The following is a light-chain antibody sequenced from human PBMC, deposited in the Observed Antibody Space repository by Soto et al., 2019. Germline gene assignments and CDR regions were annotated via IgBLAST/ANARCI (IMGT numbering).Light chain of an antibody. CDR1: SSDGGGYDY. J-gene: IGLJ1*01. CDR2: DVT. Sequence: SALTQPPSASGSPGQSVTISCTGTSSDGGGYDYLSWYQHHPDKAPKLLIYDVTIRPSGASDRLSSSKSGNTASLTVSGHQAADEADYYCSSDTSGNPSYVFGTGTKVTVL. CDR3: SSDTSGNPSYV. V-gene: IGLV2-8*01.